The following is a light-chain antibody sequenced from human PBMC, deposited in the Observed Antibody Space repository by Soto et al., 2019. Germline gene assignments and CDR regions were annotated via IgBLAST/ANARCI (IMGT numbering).Light chain of an antibody. CDR2: SAS. V-gene: IGKV1-39*01. CDR1: QYISIR. J-gene: IGKJ4*01. CDR3: QQTYSTPLT. Sequence: DIEMTQSPSSLSASVGDRVSNTCQISQYISIRLNWYQQKPGKAPKLLIYSASTLQSGVPSRFSGSRSETDFTRTISSLQPEDSATYYCQQTYSTPLTFGVGTKVEIK.